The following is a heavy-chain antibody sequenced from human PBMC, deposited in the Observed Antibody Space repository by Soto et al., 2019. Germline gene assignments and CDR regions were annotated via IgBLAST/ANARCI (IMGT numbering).Heavy chain of an antibody. D-gene: IGHD6-13*01. CDR2: ISSNGNTI. J-gene: IGHJ4*02. CDR1: GFTFSDYY. V-gene: IGHV3-11*01. CDR3: ARDIAAAGGRDY. Sequence: ESGGGLVKPGGSLRLSCAASGFTFSDYYMTWIRQGPGKGLEWISYISSNGNTIYHADSVKGRFTISRDNAKNSLYLQMNSLRAEDTAVYYCARDIAAAGGRDYWGQGTLVTVSS.